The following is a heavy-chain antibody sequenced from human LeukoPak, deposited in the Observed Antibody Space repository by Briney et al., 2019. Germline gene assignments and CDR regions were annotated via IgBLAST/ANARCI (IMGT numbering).Heavy chain of an antibody. V-gene: IGHV3-53*01. Sequence: GGSLRLSCAASGFTVSNNYMSWIRQAPGKGLEWVSVIYSGSSTFYADSVRGRFTISRDNSKNTLYLQMNSLRAEDTAVYYCARVDGSVTTGFDYWGQGILVTVSS. CDR3: ARVDGSVTTGFDY. J-gene: IGHJ4*02. CDR1: GFTVSNNY. D-gene: IGHD4-11*01. CDR2: IYSGSST.